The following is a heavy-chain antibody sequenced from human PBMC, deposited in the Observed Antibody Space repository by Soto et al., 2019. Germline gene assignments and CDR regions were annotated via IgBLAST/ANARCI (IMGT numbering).Heavy chain of an antibody. CDR1: GFTFSSYG. CDR3: AKDWLERPAGPDY. J-gene: IGHJ4*02. V-gene: IGHV3-30*18. CDR2: ISYDGSNT. D-gene: IGHD1-1*01. Sequence: QVQLVESGGGVVQPGRSLRLSCAASGFTFSSYGMHWVRQAPGKGLEWVAVISYDGSNTYYADSVKGRFTISRDNSKNTLYLQMNSLRAEDTAVYYCAKDWLERPAGPDYWGQGTLVTVSS.